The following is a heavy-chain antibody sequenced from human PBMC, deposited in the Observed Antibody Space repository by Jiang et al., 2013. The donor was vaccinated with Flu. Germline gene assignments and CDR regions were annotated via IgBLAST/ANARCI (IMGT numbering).Heavy chain of an antibody. CDR2: IYHSGST. D-gene: IGHD2-15*01. CDR1: GYSISSGYY. V-gene: IGHV4-38-2*02. J-gene: IGHJ4*02. CDR3: ARDGGGPLGYCSDGSCYEAY. Sequence: GPGLVKPSETLSLTCTVSGYSISSGYYWGWIRQPPGKGLEWIGSIYHSGSTYYNPSLKSRVTISVDTSKNQFSLKLSSVTAADTAVYYCARDGGGPLGYCSDGSCYEAYWGQGLLVTVSS.